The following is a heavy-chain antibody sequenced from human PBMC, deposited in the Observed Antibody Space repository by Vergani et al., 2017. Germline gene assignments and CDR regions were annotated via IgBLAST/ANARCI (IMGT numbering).Heavy chain of an antibody. V-gene: IGHV3-30*03. J-gene: IGHJ4*02. CDR3: ARGNDLGGATQSYYFDY. CDR1: GFTFSSYG. D-gene: IGHD1-26*01. CDR2: ISYDGSNK. Sequence: QVQLVESGGGVVQPGRSLRLSCAASGFTFSSYGMHWVRQAPGKGLEWVAVISYDGSNKYYADSVKGRFTISRDNSKNTLCLQMNSLRAEDTAVYYCARGNDLGGATQSYYFDYWGQGTLVTVSS.